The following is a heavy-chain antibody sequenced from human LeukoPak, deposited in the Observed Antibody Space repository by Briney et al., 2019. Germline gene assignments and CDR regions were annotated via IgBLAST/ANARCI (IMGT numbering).Heavy chain of an antibody. Sequence: SETLSLTCTVSGGSISSSSYYWGWIRRPPGKGLEWIGSIYYSGSTYYNPSLKSRVTISVDTSKNQFSLKLSSVTAADTAVYYCARDKVDIVTNSEDYFDYWGQGTLVTVSS. CDR3: ARDKVDIVTNSEDYFDY. CDR1: GGSISSSSYY. V-gene: IGHV4-39*07. D-gene: IGHD5-12*01. CDR2: IYYSGST. J-gene: IGHJ4*02.